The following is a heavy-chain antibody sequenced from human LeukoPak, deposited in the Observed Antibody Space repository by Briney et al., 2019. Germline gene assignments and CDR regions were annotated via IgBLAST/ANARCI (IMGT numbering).Heavy chain of an antibody. CDR2: INPNSGGT. Sequence: ASVKVSCKASGGTFSSYAISWVRQAPGQGLEWMGWINPNSGGTNYAQKFQGRVTMTRDTSISTAYMELSRLRSDDTAVYYCARATIVVVPAAMGYWGQGTLVTVSS. D-gene: IGHD2-2*01. J-gene: IGHJ4*02. V-gene: IGHV1-2*02. CDR3: ARATIVVVPAAMGY. CDR1: GGTFSSYA.